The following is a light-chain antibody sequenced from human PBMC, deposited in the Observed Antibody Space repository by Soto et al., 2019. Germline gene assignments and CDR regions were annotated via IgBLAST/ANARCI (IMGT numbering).Light chain of an antibody. CDR1: RNVSIY. Sequence: EIPLTQSPSSLAASVGDRLTLTCRASRNVSIYLNWYQHKPGKGPTLLIHATSNLQIGVPSRFSGSGSGTEFTLTISSLEPEDFGNYYCQQSYKMPSFGQGTRLVSK. CDR3: QQSYKMPS. V-gene: IGKV1-39*01. CDR2: ATS. J-gene: IGKJ5*01.